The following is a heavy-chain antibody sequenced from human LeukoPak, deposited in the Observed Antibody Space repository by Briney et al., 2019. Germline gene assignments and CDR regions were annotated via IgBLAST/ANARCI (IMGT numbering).Heavy chain of an antibody. Sequence: PGGSLRFSCAASGFIFSSYGMHWVRQAPGTGLEWVAVISYDGSNKYYADSVKGRFTISRDNSKNTLYLQMNSLRAEDTAVYYCAKDRADINSPFDYWGQRTLVTVSS. CDR2: ISYDGSNK. V-gene: IGHV3-30*18. CDR3: AKDRADINSPFDY. CDR1: GFIFSSYG. J-gene: IGHJ4*02. D-gene: IGHD4-23*01.